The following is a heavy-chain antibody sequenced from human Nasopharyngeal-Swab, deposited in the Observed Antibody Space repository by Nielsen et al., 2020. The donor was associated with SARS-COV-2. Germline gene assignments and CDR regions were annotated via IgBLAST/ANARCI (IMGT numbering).Heavy chain of an antibody. Sequence: VRQMPGKGLEWVSAISGSGGSTYYADSVKGRFTISRDNSKNTLYLQMNSLRAEDTAVYYCAKDGAGVYYFDYWGQGTLVTVSS. D-gene: IGHD1-26*01. CDR3: AKDGAGVYYFDY. V-gene: IGHV3-23*01. J-gene: IGHJ4*02. CDR2: ISGSGGST.